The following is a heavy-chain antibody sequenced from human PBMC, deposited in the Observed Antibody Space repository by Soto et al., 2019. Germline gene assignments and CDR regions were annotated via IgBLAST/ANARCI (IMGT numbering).Heavy chain of an antibody. D-gene: IGHD6-13*01. CDR3: ARTAGGRVRGALDI. Sequence: QVHLEESGGVVVQPGTSLRLSCVASGFTFSSYGMHWVRQAPGKWLEWVAVIPNTENKKYYADSVKGRFTISRDNSQNTLFLQMDSLMSEDPAMYYCARTAGGRVRGALDIWGQGTMVTV. J-gene: IGHJ3*02. CDR1: GFTFSSYG. CDR2: IPNTENKK. V-gene: IGHV3-30-3*01.